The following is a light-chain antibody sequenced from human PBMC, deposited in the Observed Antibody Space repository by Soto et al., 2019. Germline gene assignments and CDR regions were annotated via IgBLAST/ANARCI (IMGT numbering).Light chain of an antibody. CDR3: AVWDDSLTGPGVV. Sequence: QSAVTQPPSASGTPGQRVTISCSGSISNIGGNTVNWYQQLPGTAPKLLIYSNNQRPSGVPDRFSGSKSGTSASLAISGIRSEDEADYYCAVWDDSLTGPGVVFGGGTKLTVL. CDR1: ISNIGGNT. V-gene: IGLV1-44*01. J-gene: IGLJ2*01. CDR2: SNN.